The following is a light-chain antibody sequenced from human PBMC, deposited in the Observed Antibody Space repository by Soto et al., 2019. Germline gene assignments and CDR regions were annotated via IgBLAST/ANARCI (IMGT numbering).Light chain of an antibody. V-gene: IGLV1-44*01. CDR2: RDN. Sequence: QSVLTQPPSASETPGQRVTIACSGRSSNIGTNTVNWYQQLPGTAPKLLIYRDNQRASGVPDRFSGSKSGTSTSLAIRGLQSEDEADYYCAGWDDSLNGVVFGGGTKVTVL. J-gene: IGLJ2*01. CDR3: AGWDDSLNGVV. CDR1: SSNIGTNT.